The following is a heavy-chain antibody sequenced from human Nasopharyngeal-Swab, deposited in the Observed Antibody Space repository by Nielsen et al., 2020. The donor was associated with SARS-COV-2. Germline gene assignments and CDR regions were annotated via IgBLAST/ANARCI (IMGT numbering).Heavy chain of an antibody. V-gene: IGHV4-59*01. J-gene: IGHJ6*02. D-gene: IGHD2-15*01. Sequence: GSLRLSCTVSGSSISSYYWSWIRQPPGKGLEWIGYIYYSGSTNYNPSLKSRVTISVDTSKNQFSLKLSSVTAADTAVYYCASLLRSYCSGGSCYPNGMDVWGQGTTVTVSS. CDR1: GSSISSYY. CDR2: IYYSGST. CDR3: ASLLRSYCSGGSCYPNGMDV.